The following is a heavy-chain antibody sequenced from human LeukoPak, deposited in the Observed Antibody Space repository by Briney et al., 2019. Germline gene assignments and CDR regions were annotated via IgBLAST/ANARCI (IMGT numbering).Heavy chain of an antibody. CDR2: ISYDGSNK. CDR1: GFTFSSYA. CDR3: ARDRDSRGYYYPY. D-gene: IGHD3-22*01. Sequence: GGSLRLSCAASGFTFSSYAMHWVRQAPGKGLEWVAVISYDGSNKYYADSVKGRFTISSDNSKNTLHLQMNSLRAEDTAVYYCARDRDSRGYYYPYWGQGTMVTVSS. J-gene: IGHJ4*02. V-gene: IGHV3-30-3*01.